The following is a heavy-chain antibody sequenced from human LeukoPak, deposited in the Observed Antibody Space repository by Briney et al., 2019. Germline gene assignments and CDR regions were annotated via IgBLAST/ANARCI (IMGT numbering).Heavy chain of an antibody. CDR2: ISGSGGST. J-gene: IGHJ4*02. CDR3: AKDRPCINDVCHGDFDY. Sequence: PGGSLRLSCAASGFIFSSYAMSWVRQAPGKGLEWVSTISGSGGSTYYADSVKDRFTISRDNSKNTVYLQMNGLRAEDTAVYYCAKDRPCINDVCHGDFDYWGQGTLVTVSS. V-gene: IGHV3-23*01. D-gene: IGHD2-8*01. CDR1: GFIFSSYA.